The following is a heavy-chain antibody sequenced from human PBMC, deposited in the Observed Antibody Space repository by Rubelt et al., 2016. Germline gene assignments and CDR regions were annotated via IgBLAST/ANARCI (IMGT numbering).Heavy chain of an antibody. J-gene: IGHJ4*02. D-gene: IGHD6-6*01. V-gene: IGHV3-30*04. CDR3: ARSSIAARHFDY. CDR2: ISYDGSHK. CDR1: GFTFSSYA. Sequence: QVQLVESGGGVVQPGRSLRLSCAASGFTFSSYAMHWVRQAPGKGLEWVAVISYDGSHKYYADSVKGRFTLSRDNSKNTLDLQMNSLGAEDTAVNYCARSSIAARHFDYWDQGTLVTVSS.